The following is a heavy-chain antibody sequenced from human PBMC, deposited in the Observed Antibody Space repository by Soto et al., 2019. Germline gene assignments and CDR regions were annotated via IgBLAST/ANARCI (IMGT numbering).Heavy chain of an antibody. CDR2: ISAYNGNT. CDR3: ARVGLDIVATIHFDY. CDR1: GYTFTSYG. V-gene: IGHV1-18*01. Sequence: ASVKVSCKASGYTFTSYGISWVRQAPGQGLEWMGWISAYNGNTNYAQKLQGRVTMTTDTSTSTAYMELRSLRSDDTAVYYCARVGLDIVATIHFDYWGQGTLVNVSS. D-gene: IGHD5-12*01. J-gene: IGHJ4*02.